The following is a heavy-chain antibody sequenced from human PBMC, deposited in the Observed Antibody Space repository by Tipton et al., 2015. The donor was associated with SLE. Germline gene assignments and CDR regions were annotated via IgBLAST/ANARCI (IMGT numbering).Heavy chain of an antibody. CDR1: GFSISSSSYT. CDR3: ASWVRGQQLVLFDY. D-gene: IGHD6-13*01. CDR2: ISYIGNT. J-gene: IGHJ4*02. V-gene: IGHV4-39*07. Sequence: TLSLTCTVSGFSISSSSYTWGWIRQSPGKGLEWIGEISYIGNTAYNPSLKSRVTISVDTSKNQFSLKLSSVTAADTAVYYCASWVRGQQLVLFDYWGQGTLVTVSS.